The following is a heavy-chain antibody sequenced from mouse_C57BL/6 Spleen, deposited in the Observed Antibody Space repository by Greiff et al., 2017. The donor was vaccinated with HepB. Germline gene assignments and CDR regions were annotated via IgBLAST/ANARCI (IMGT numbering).Heavy chain of an antibody. CDR1: GYTFTSYG. CDR2: IYPRSGNT. Sequence: VQLQQSGAELARPGASVKLSCKASGYTFTSYGISWVKQRTGQGLEWIGEIYPRSGNTYYNEKFKGKATLTADKSSSTAYMELRSLTSEDSAVYFCARGDLATVVAPFDYWGQGTTLTVSS. V-gene: IGHV1-81*01. J-gene: IGHJ2*01. CDR3: ARGDLATVVAPFDY. D-gene: IGHD1-1*01.